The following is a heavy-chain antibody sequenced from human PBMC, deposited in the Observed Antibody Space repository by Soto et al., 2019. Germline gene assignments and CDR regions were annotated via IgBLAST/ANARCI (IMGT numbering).Heavy chain of an antibody. J-gene: IGHJ5*02. D-gene: IGHD5-12*01. Sequence: QVQLVQSGAEVKKPGSSVKVSCKASGGTFSIYGITWVRQAPGQGLERMGGILPIFGTAYHAQKCQGRVTVTEDESTSTAYLELSSLRSEDTAVYYCAGDRSCYGYGWFAPWGQGTLVTVSS. CDR1: GGTFSIYG. V-gene: IGHV1-69*12. CDR2: ILPIFGTA. CDR3: AGDRSCYGYGWFAP.